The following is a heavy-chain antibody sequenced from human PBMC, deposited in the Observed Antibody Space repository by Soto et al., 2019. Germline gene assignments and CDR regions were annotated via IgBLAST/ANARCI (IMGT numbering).Heavy chain of an antibody. CDR3: AREDREDDSHFDY. J-gene: IGHJ4*02. CDR2: IYYSGRT. D-gene: IGHD1-26*01. Sequence: PPETLSLTCTVSGGSISSGEYYWSWIRQPPGGGLEWIGYIYYSGRTYYNPSLKSRVTISVDTSKNQFSLKLSSVTAADTAVYYCAREDREDDSHFDYWGQGTLVTVSS. CDR1: GGSISSGEYY. V-gene: IGHV4-30-4*01.